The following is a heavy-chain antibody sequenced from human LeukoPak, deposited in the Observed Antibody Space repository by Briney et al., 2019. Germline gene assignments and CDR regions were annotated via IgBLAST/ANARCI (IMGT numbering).Heavy chain of an antibody. CDR2: IWYDGSDK. Sequence: GGSLRLXCAASRFTCSSYGMHWVRLAPGKGLEWVTFIWYDGSDKYYADSVKGRFTISRDNSKNTLYLQMNSLRPEDTAVYYCVKERSATGIERYFDYWGQGTLVTVSS. D-gene: IGHD1-1*01. V-gene: IGHV3-30*02. J-gene: IGHJ4*02. CDR3: VKERSATGIERYFDY. CDR1: RFTCSSYG.